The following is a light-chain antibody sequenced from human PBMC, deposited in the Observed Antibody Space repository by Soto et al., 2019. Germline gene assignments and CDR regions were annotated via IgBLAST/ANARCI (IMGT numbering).Light chain of an antibody. J-gene: IGLJ1*01. CDR1: SSDVGLYDY. Sequence: QSALTQPASVSWSPGQSITISCTGTSSDVGLYDYVSWYQQHPGKAPQLMIYAVSNRPSGVSNRFSASKSGNTASLFISGLQAEDEADYYCSSYTSDSSYVFGSGTKVTVL. V-gene: IGLV2-14*01. CDR2: AVS. CDR3: SSYTSDSSYV.